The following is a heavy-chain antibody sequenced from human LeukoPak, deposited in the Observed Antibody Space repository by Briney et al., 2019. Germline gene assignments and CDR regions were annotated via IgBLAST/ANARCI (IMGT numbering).Heavy chain of an antibody. CDR1: GFTFSSYA. J-gene: IGHJ4*02. CDR3: AQDRVPGTSPKLDY. D-gene: IGHD1-7*01. CDR2: IGSSGSDT. V-gene: IGHV3-23*01. Sequence: GGSLRHSCAASGFTFSSYAMSWVRQAPGRGLEWVSTIGSSGSDTYYADSVKGRFIISRDNSKNTLSLQMNSLRAEDTAVYYCAQDRVPGTSPKLDYWGQGTLVPVSS.